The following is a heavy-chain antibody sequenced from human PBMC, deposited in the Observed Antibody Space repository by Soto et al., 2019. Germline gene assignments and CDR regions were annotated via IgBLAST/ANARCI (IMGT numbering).Heavy chain of an antibody. D-gene: IGHD3-10*01. CDR1: GGSISSSSYY. J-gene: IGHJ4*02. CDR3: ARRELVRTDFDY. CDR2: IYYSGST. Sequence: QLQLQESGPGLVKPSETLSLTCTVSGGSISSSSYYWGWIRQPPGKGLEWIGSIYYSGSTYYNPSLKSRVTISVDTSKNQFSLKLSSVTAADTAVYYCARRELVRTDFDYWGQGTLVTVSS. V-gene: IGHV4-39*01.